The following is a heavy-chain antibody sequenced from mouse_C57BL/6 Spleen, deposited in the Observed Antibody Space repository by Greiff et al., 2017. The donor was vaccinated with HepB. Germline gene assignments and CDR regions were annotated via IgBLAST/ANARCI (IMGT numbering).Heavy chain of an antibody. CDR2: IDPSDSYT. CDR1: GYTFTSYW. J-gene: IGHJ4*01. CDR3: ARTSYGSSYGYAMDY. D-gene: IGHD1-1*01. Sequence: VQLQQPGAELVRPGTSVKLSCKASGYTFTSYWMHWVKQRPGQGLEWIGVIDPSDSYTNYNQKFKGKATLTVDTSSSTAYMQLSSLTSEDSAVYYCARTSYGSSYGYAMDYWGQGTSVTVSS. V-gene: IGHV1-59*01.